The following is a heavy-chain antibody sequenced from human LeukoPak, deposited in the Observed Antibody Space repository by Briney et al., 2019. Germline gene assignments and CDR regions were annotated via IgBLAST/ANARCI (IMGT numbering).Heavy chain of an antibody. J-gene: IGHJ3*01. CDR3: AKGWNWNSF. CDR2: ITSAGTI. D-gene: IGHD1-7*01. CDR1: GFTFSSCA. V-gene: IGHV3-23*01. Sequence: GGSLRLSCAASGFTFSSCAMSWVRQAPGKGREWVSAITSAGTIYYADSVKGRFTISRDNSKNTLYLQMNSLRAEDTAVYYCAKGWNWNSFRGQGTMVTVSS.